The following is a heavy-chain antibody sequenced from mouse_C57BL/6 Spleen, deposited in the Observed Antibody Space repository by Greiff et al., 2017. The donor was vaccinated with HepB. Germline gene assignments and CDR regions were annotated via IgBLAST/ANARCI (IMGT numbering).Heavy chain of an antibody. J-gene: IGHJ2*01. CDR3: AREGVLGDFDY. Sequence: EVKLVESEGGLVQPGSSMKLSCTASGFTFSDYYMAWVRQVPEKGLEWVANINYDGSSTYYLDSLKSRFIISRDNAKSILYLQMSSLKSEDTATYYCAREGVLGDFDYWGQGTTLTVSS. CDR2: INYDGSST. CDR1: GFTFSDYY. V-gene: IGHV5-16*01. D-gene: IGHD4-1*01.